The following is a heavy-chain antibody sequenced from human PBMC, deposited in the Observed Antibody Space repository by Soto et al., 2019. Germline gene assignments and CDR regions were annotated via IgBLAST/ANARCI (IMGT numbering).Heavy chain of an antibody. CDR2: IYSGGST. CDR1: GFTVSSNY. CDR3: ARDGVATIASYYGMDV. V-gene: IGHV3-53*01. D-gene: IGHD5-12*01. Sequence: TGGSLRLSCAASGFTVSSNYMSWVRQAPGKGLEWVSVIYSGGSTYYAGSVKGRFTISRDNSKNTLYLQMNSLRAEDTAVYYCARDGVATIASYYGMDVWGQGTTVTVSS. J-gene: IGHJ6*02.